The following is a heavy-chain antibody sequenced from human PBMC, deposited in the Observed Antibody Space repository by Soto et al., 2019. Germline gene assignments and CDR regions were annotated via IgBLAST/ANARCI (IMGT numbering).Heavy chain of an antibody. CDR2: ISSNGGST. Sequence: PGGSLRLSCSASGFPFSSYAMHWVRQAPGKGLEYVSAISSNGGSTYYADSVKGRFTISRDNSKNTLYLQMSSLRAEDTAVYYCVKDHFEGVLLWFGAPYGMDVWGQGTTVTVSS. CDR1: GFPFSSYA. J-gene: IGHJ6*02. D-gene: IGHD3-10*01. CDR3: VKDHFEGVLLWFGAPYGMDV. V-gene: IGHV3-64D*06.